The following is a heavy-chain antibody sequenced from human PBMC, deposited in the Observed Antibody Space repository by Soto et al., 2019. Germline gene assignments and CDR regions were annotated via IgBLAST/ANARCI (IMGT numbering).Heavy chain of an antibody. CDR1: GYSFTTYW. CDR3: ARQLTYYYDISGPIYPPRFVY. D-gene: IGHD3-22*01. J-gene: IGHJ4*02. V-gene: IGHV5-51*01. CDR2: IYPGDSDT. Sequence: PGESLKISCKGSGYSFTTYWIGWVRQMPGKGLEWMGIIYPGDSDTRYSPSFQGQVTISADKSISTAYLQWSSLKASDTAMYYCARQLTYYYDISGPIYPPRFVYCGQGTLV.